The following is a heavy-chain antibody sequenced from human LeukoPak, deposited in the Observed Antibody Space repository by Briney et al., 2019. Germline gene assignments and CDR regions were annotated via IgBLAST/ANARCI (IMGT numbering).Heavy chain of an antibody. CDR2: FSYVAPT. J-gene: IGHJ4*01. Sequence: PSETLSLTCTLSGGSLKNSYWSWFRQPPGQGLEWLGYFSYVAPTRLNPSLESRVTISLDMSKNQFSLSLSSVTAADTAVYYCARDQFGGNGPPYYWGQGTMVTVSS. D-gene: IGHD4-23*01. V-gene: IGHV4-59*01. CDR3: ARDQFGGNGPPYY. CDR1: GGSLKNSY.